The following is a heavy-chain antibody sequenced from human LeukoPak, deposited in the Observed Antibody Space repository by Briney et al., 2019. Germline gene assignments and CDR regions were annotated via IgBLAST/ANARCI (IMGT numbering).Heavy chain of an antibody. CDR3: ARASRGHDY. J-gene: IGHJ4*02. CDR2: IYYSGNT. Sequence: SETLSLTCTVSSASISTYYWSWIRQPPGKGLEWIGYIYYSGNTNYNPSLKSRVTISVDTSKNQFSLKLTSVTAADTAVYYCARASRGHDYWGQGTLVTVSS. V-gene: IGHV4-59*01. D-gene: IGHD3-10*01. CDR1: SASISTYY.